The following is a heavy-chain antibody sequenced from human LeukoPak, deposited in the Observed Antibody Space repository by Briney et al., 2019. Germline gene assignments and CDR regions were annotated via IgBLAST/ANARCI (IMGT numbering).Heavy chain of an antibody. CDR3: AREVAAAAGRHLDY. V-gene: IGHV4-4*07. CDR2: IYTSGST. CDR1: GGSINSYY. D-gene: IGHD6-13*01. J-gene: IGHJ4*02. Sequence: SETLSLTCSVSGGSINSYYWSWIRQPAGKALEWIGRIYTSGSTNYSPSLKSRVTMSIDTSKNQFSLNLTSVTAADTAVFYCAREVAAAAGRHLDYWGQGTLVTVSS.